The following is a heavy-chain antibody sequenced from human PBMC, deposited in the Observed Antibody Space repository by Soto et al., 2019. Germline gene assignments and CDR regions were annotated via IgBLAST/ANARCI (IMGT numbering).Heavy chain of an antibody. J-gene: IGHJ6*02. Sequence: VQLVQSGTEVKKPGDSVKVSCKASGYTFTGYYVHWVRQAPGQGLESMGWINPNSGDTYLAQRFQGRVTMNRDTSIGTAYMELRGLTSDDTAEYYCAKGGAIVAAGTRVYLYNAMDVWGQGTTVTVSS. CDR2: INPNSGDT. V-gene: IGHV1-2*02. CDR1: GYTFTGYY. D-gene: IGHD1-26*01. CDR3: AKGGAIVAAGTRVYLYNAMDV.